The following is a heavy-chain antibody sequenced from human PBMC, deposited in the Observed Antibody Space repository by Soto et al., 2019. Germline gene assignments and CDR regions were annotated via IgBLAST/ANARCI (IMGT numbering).Heavy chain of an antibody. CDR2: ISYDGSNK. J-gene: IGHJ6*02. D-gene: IGHD1-7*01. CDR3: AKTTPNWNYPYYYYHGMDV. Sequence: GGSLRLSCAASGFTFSSYGMHWVRQAPGKGLEWVAVISYDGSNKYYADSVKGRFTISRDNSKNTLYLQMNSLRAEDTAVYYCAKTTPNWNYPYYYYHGMDVWGQGTTVTVSS. CDR1: GFTFSSYG. V-gene: IGHV3-30*18.